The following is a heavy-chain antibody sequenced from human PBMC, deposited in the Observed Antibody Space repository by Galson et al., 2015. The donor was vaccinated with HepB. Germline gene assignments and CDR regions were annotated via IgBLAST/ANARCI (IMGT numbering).Heavy chain of an antibody. CDR1: GFTFTSSA. CDR2: IVVGSGNT. V-gene: IGHV1-58*01. D-gene: IGHD3-22*01. Sequence: SVKVSCKASGFTFTSSAVQWVRQARGQRLEWIGWIVVGSGNTNYAQKFQERVTITRDMSTSTAYMELSSLRSEDTAVYYCAADLGDSSGYYPRYFDLWGRGTLVTVSS. J-gene: IGHJ2*01. CDR3: AADLGDSSGYYPRYFDL.